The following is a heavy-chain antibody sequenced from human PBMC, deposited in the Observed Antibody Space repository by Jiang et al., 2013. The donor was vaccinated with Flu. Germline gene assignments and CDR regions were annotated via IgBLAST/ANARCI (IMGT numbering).Heavy chain of an antibody. CDR3: ASIFWSGLSSFDY. Sequence: LLKPSETLSLTCAVYGGSFSGYYWSWIRQPPGKGLEWIGEINHSGSTNYNPSLKSRVTISVDTSKNQFSLKLSSVTAADTAVYYCASIFWSGLSSFDYWGQGTLVTVSS. V-gene: IGHV4-34*01. D-gene: IGHD3-3*01. CDR1: GGSFSGYY. CDR2: INHSGST. J-gene: IGHJ4*02.